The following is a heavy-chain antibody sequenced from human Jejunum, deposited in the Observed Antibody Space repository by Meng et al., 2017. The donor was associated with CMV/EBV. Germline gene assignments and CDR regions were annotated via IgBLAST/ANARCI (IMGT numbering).Heavy chain of an antibody. J-gene: IGHJ4*02. D-gene: IGHD1-26*01. CDR3: AGGLGGTIDY. CDR2: IIPVFDRA. V-gene: IGHV1-69*04. Sequence: CKASGSTFSNSATSWVRQAPGQGLEWMGNIIPVFDRANYAQKFQGGVTITADRSTNTAYMELSSLRSDDTAIYYCAGGLGGTIDYWGQGTLVTVSS. CDR1: GSTFSNSA.